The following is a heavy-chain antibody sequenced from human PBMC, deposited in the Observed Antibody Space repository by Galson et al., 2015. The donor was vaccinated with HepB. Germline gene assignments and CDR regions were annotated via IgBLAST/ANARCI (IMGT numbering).Heavy chain of an antibody. Sequence: SVKVSCKASGYTFTSYGISWVRQAPGQGLEWMGWISAYNGNTNYAQKLQGRVTMTTDTSTSTAYMELRSLRSDDTAVYYCASTSRDYYYYMDVWSKGTTVTVSS. D-gene: IGHD2-2*01. CDR1: GYTFTSYG. V-gene: IGHV1-18*01. CDR3: ASTSRDYYYYMDV. CDR2: ISAYNGNT. J-gene: IGHJ6*03.